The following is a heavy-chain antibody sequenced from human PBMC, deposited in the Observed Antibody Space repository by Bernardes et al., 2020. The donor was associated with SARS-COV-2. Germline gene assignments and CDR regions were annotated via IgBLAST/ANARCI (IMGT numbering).Heavy chain of an antibody. J-gene: IGHJ6*02. Sequence: GGSLRLSCAASGFSFNSYDMHWVRQAPGKGLEWVSVISRGGSNKYYIDSVKGRFTVSRDNSRSTLYLQMDSLRAEDTAVYYCAKAHFYDRSGYVTPYYYYGMDVWGQGTTVTVSS. D-gene: IGHD3-22*01. CDR1: GFSFNSYD. CDR3: AKAHFYDRSGYVTPYYYYGMDV. V-gene: IGHV3-30*18. CDR2: ISRGGSNK.